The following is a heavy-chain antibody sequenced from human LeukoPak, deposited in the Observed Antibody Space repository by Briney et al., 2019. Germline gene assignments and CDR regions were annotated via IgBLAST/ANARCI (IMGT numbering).Heavy chain of an antibody. D-gene: IGHD6-19*01. Sequence: GGSLRLFCTASAFTVSSNYMGWVRQAPGKGLEWVSVIYSGGSTYYADSVKGRFTISRHNSKNTLYLQMNSLRAEDTAVYYCARSSSGTYNFDYWGQGTLVTVSS. CDR1: AFTVSSNY. CDR2: IYSGGST. CDR3: ARSSSGTYNFDY. J-gene: IGHJ4*02. V-gene: IGHV3-53*04.